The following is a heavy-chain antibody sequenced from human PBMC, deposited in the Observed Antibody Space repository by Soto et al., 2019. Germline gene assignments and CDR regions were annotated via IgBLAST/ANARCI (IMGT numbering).Heavy chain of an antibody. CDR3: ARLEGLATISNYFDF. CDR2: IYYRGSA. D-gene: IGHD3-9*01. Sequence: QLQLQESGPGLVKPSETLSLTCSVSDDSINSDKYYWGWIRQPPGKGLEWIGSIYYRGSAYYNTSLQTRVTISLDKSKSQFSLKLNSVTAADSAVYFCARLEGLATISNYFDFWGPGALVTVSS. J-gene: IGHJ4*02. V-gene: IGHV4-39*01. CDR1: DDSINSDKYY.